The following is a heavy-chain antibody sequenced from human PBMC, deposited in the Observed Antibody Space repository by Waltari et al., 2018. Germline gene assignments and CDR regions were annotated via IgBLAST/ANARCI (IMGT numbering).Heavy chain of an antibody. D-gene: IGHD3-22*01. J-gene: IGHJ6*02. CDR3: ARVARKTYSSPVPGRDYYYGMDV. CDR2: INSDGSDT. V-gene: IGHV3-74*01. Sequence: EEQLVESGGGLIQPGESLRVSCAVSGFTFSRYWMNWVRQAPGKGLLGVERINSDGSDTSYADSVKGRFTIARDNARNTVYLQMKSLRAEDTAVYYCARVARKTYSSPVPGRDYYYGMDVWGLGTTVTVSS. CDR1: GFTFSRYW.